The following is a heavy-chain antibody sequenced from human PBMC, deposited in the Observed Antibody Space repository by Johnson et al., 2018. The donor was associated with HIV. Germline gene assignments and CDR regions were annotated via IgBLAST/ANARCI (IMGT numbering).Heavy chain of an antibody. CDR1: GFIFSSYD. CDR3: ARDLGLPENAFDL. V-gene: IGHV3-30*19. J-gene: IGHJ3*01. CDR2: ISYDGSNK. D-gene: IGHD4-11*01. Sequence: QVQLVESGGGVVQPGESLRLSCAASGFIFSSYDMHWVRQAPGKGLEWVAFISYDGSNKYYADSVKGRFTISRDNSKNTLYLQMNSLRAEDTAVHYCARDLGLPENAFDLWGRGTMVTVS.